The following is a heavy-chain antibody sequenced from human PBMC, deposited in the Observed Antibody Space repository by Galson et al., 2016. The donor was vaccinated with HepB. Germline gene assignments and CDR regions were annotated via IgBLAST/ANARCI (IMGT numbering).Heavy chain of an antibody. D-gene: IGHD3-10*01. Sequence: SLRLSCAASGFNFSSYGMQWVRQAPGKGLEWVAVIWYDASNKNYADSVKGRFTISRDNSKNTQYLQMNSLRAEDTAVYYCARCWFGELSIPDYWGQGTLVTVSS. CDR1: GFNFSSYG. CDR3: ARCWFGELSIPDY. J-gene: IGHJ4*02. V-gene: IGHV3-33*01. CDR2: IWYDASNK.